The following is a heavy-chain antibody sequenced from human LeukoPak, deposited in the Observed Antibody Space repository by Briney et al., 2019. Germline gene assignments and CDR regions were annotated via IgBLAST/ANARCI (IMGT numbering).Heavy chain of an antibody. CDR1: GFTFSSYH. CDR3: TRDEADRPGIKVAIADY. V-gene: IGHV3-66*01. CDR2: IYSGGST. D-gene: IGHD1-14*01. Sequence: GGSLRLSCAASGFTFSSYHMSWVRQAPGKGLEWVSVIYSGGSTYYADSVKGRVIISRDNSKNTLHLQMNSLRAEDTAMYYCTRDEADRPGIKVAIADYWGRGTLVTVSS. J-gene: IGHJ4*02.